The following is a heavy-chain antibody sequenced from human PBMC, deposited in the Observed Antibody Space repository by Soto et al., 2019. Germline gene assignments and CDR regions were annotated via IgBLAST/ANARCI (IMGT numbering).Heavy chain of an antibody. CDR1: GYTFTSHA. CDR3: ARESRYCSGGSCYFLPGIDY. V-gene: IGHV1-69*13. Sequence: ASVKVSCKASGYTFTSHAISWVRQAPGQGLEWMGGIIPIFGTANYAQKFQGRVTITADESTSTAYMELSSLRSEDTAVYYCARESRYCSGGSCYFLPGIDYWGQGTLVTVSS. J-gene: IGHJ4*02. CDR2: IIPIFGTA. D-gene: IGHD2-15*01.